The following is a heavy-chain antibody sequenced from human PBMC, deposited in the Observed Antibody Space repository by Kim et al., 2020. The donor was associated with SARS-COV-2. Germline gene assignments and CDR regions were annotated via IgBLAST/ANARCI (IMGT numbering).Heavy chain of an antibody. J-gene: IGHJ5*02. CDR1: GGSISSGGYY. D-gene: IGHD3-10*01. CDR3: ASLYYGSGSYYSNWFDP. V-gene: IGHV4-31*03. CDR2: IYYSGST. Sequence: SETLSLTCTVSGGSISSGGYYWSWIRQHPGKGLEWIGYIYYSGSTYYNPSLKSRVTISVDTSKNQFSLKLSSVTAADTAVYYCASLYYGSGSYYSNWFDPWGQGTLVTVSS.